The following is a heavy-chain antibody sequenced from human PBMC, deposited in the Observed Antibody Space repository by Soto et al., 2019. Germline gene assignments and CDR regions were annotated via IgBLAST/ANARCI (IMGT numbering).Heavy chain of an antibody. D-gene: IGHD2-2*01. J-gene: IGHJ6*01. V-gene: IGHV1-18*01. CDR1: GYSFFTYF. Sequence: ASVRVPCKASGYSFFTYFITWVRQAPGQGLEWMGCISAYNGNTKYTDKFQGRVTMTTDTSTSTVYMELKSMRSDDTAVYYCPRCGPAAPNEYYYGLDIW. CDR3: PRCGPAAPNEYYYGLDI. CDR2: ISAYNGNT.